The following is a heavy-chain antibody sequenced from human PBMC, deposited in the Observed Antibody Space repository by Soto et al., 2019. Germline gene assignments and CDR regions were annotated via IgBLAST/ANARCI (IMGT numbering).Heavy chain of an antibody. Sequence: PSETLSLTCAVSGGSIISSNWWSLVRQPPGKGLEWIGEIYHSGSTNYNPSLKSRVTISVDKSKNQFSLKLSSVTAADTAVYYCAREGYGATTGGFDYWGQGTLVTVSS. D-gene: IGHD1-1*01. CDR3: AREGYGATTGGFDY. V-gene: IGHV4-4*02. CDR1: GGSIISSNW. J-gene: IGHJ4*02. CDR2: IYHSGST.